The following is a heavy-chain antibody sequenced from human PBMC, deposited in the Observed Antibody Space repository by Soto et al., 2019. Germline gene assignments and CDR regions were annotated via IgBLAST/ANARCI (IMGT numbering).Heavy chain of an antibody. J-gene: IGHJ4*02. CDR3: ARDQPGAPGDY. V-gene: IGHV1-18*01. CDR1: GYTFTSYG. Sequence: QIQLVQSGSEVKKPGASVKVSCKASGYTFTSYGISWVRQAPGQGLEWMGWISAYNDNTNYAQKLQGRVTMTTDTSTRTPYMELRSLRSDDTAVYFWARDQPGAPGDYWDQGTLATVSS. D-gene: IGHD1-26*01. CDR2: ISAYNDNT.